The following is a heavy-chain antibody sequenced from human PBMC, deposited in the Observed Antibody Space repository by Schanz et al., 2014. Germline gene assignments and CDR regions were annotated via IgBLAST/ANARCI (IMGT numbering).Heavy chain of an antibody. J-gene: IGHJ4*02. CDR1: GFTFRNYA. V-gene: IGHV3-30*04. CDR3: AATTILAD. D-gene: IGHD3-3*01. CDR2: ISYDGSHK. Sequence: VQLLESGGGLVQPGGSLKLSCSASGFTFRNYALSWVRQAPGKGLEWVAVISYDGSHKDYADSVKGRFTISRDNSKNTLYLQMNSLRAEDTAVYYCAATTILADWGQGTLVAVSS.